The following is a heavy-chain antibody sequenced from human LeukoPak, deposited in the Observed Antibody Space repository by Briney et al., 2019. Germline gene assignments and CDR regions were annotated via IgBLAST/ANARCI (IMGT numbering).Heavy chain of an antibody. Sequence: GGSLRLSCAASGFTFSSESMNWVRQAPGKGLEWVSYISSSSNTIYYADSVKGRFTISRDNAKNSLYLQMSSLRAEDTAVYYCARAVAGTLDYWGQGTLVTVSS. D-gene: IGHD6-19*01. V-gene: IGHV3-48*01. CDR2: ISSSSNTI. J-gene: IGHJ4*02. CDR1: GFTFSSES. CDR3: ARAVAGTLDY.